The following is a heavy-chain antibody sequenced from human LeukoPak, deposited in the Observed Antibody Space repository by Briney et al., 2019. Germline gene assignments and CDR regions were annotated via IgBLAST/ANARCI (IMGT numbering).Heavy chain of an antibody. V-gene: IGHV3-21*01. CDR1: GFTFNTYT. Sequence: GGSLRLSCAASGFTFNTYTMNWVRQAPGRGLEWVSSISSRGSYIDYADSMKGRFTISRDNAKNFLYLEMYSLRAEDTAVYYCARGGTAMTHHLDYWGQGTLVTVSS. D-gene: IGHD5-18*01. CDR2: ISSRGSYI. J-gene: IGHJ4*02. CDR3: ARGGTAMTHHLDY.